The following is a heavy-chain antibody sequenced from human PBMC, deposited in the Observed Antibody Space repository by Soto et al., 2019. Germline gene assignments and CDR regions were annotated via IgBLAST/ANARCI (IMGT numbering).Heavy chain of an antibody. D-gene: IGHD6-25*01. CDR2: ISYDVSNN. Sequence: QVQLVESGGGVVQPGRSLRLSCTASGFIFSIYGMHWVRQAPGKGLEWVAVISYDVSNNYSVDAVNFRFTISRDNCKNTLDIHINILITDHTPVDYATKNMAAARSLDYSGLGTLVTVSS. CDR3: TKNMAAARSLDY. CDR1: GFIFSIYG. V-gene: IGHV3-30*18. J-gene: IGHJ4*02.